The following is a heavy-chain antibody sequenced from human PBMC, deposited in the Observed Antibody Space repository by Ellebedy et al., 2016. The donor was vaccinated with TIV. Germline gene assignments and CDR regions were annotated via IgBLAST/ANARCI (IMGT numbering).Heavy chain of an antibody. J-gene: IGHJ2*01. CDR2: IYYSGST. CDR1: GGSISSGTYS. D-gene: IGHD3-10*01. CDR3: ARGNERVWFGESIWYFDL. V-gene: IGHV4-61*01. Sequence: SETLSLTXTVSGGSISSGTYSWSWIRQPPGKGLEWIGYIYYSGSTNYNPSLKSRVTMSVDTSKNQFSLKLSSVTAADTAVYYCARGNERVWFGESIWYFDLWGRGTLVTVSS.